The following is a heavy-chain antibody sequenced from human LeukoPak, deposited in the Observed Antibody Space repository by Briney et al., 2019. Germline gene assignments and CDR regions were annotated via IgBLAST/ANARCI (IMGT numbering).Heavy chain of an antibody. D-gene: IGHD3-16*01. V-gene: IGHV1-69*13. CDR2: IIPIFGTA. Sequence: ASVKVSCKVSGYTLTELSMHWVRQAPGKGLEWMGGIIPIFGTANYAQKFQGRVTITADESTSTAYMELSSLRSEDTAVYYCAREGGWGQGTLVTVSS. CDR3: AREGG. CDR1: GYTLTELS. J-gene: IGHJ4*02.